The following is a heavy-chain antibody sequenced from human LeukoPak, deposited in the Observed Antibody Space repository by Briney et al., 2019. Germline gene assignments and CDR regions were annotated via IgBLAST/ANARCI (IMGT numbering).Heavy chain of an antibody. CDR2: MSYDGTNK. Sequence: AGGSLRLSYAASGFTFSSHGMHWVRQAPGKGLEWVALMSYDGTNKVYADSVKGRFTISRDNSKNTLYLEMNNLRAEDTAVYYCAKRGYCSGGRCYSFHFDYWGQGTLVTVSS. V-gene: IGHV3-30*18. CDR1: GFTFSSHG. CDR3: AKRGYCSGGRCYSFHFDY. J-gene: IGHJ4*02. D-gene: IGHD2-15*01.